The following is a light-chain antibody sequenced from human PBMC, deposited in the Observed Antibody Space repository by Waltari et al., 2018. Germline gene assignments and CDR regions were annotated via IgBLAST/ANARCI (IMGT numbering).Light chain of an antibody. Sequence: QSVLTQLPSASGTPGQGVTISCSGSSSNIGDNYVYWYQQFTGTSPILLIQENNQRAYGVPDRFSGSKSDTSAFLVISGLRSEDEADYHCATWDDSLSGWVFGGGTKVTVL. CDR2: ENN. V-gene: IGLV1-47*01. J-gene: IGLJ3*02. CDR1: SSNIGDNY. CDR3: ATWDDSLSGWV.